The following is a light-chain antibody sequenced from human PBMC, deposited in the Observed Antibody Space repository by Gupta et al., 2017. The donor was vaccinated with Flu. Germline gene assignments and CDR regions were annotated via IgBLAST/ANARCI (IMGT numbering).Light chain of an antibody. J-gene: IGLJ3*02. CDR3: CSYAGSYTFV. CDR1: SSDVGGYNH. CDR2: DVS. Sequence: QSSLTQPRPVSGSPGQAVTISCTGTSSDVGGYNHVSWYQQHPGKAPKLMIYDVSKRPSGVPDRFSGSKSGNTASLTISGLQAEDEADYCCCSYAGSYTFVFGGGTKLTVL. V-gene: IGLV2-11*01.